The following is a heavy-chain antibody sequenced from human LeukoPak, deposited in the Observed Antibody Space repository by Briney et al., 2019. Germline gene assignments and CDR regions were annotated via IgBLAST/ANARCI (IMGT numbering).Heavy chain of an antibody. CDR2: MSSSSSTI. J-gene: IGHJ5*02. V-gene: IGHV3-48*01. CDR3: ARDPVTTFFNWFDP. CDR1: GFTFRNYN. Sequence: GGSLRLSCAASGFTFRNYNMNWVRQAPGKGLEWVSYMSSSSSTIYYADSVKGRFTISRDNAKNSLYLQMNSLRAEDTDVYYCARDPVTTFFNWFDPWGQGTLVTVSS. D-gene: IGHD4-11*01.